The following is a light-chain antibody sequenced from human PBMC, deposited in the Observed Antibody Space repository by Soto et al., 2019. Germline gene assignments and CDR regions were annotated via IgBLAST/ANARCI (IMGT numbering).Light chain of an antibody. J-gene: IGKJ3*01. V-gene: IGKV3-11*01. CDR1: QSVSSD. CDR3: QQRSNWPLT. CDR2: GAS. Sequence: EIVMTQSPATLSVSPGERATLSCRASQSVSSDLALYHQKPGQAPRLLIYGASTRATGIPARFSGNGSGTDFTLTISSLEPEDFAVYFCQQRSNWPLTFGPGTKVDIK.